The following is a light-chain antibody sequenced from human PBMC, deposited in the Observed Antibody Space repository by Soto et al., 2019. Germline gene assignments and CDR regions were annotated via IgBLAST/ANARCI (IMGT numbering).Light chain of an antibody. CDR3: CSDATPRL. Sequence: QSALTQPDSVSGSPGQSITISCTGTSSDVGRYNLVSWYQQHPGKAPKRIIYEVSERPSGVSHRFSGSKSGNTASLTIAGLQAEDEADYYGCSDATPRLFGEGTKLTVL. CDR1: SSDVGRYNL. V-gene: IGLV2-23*02. J-gene: IGLJ2*01. CDR2: EVS.